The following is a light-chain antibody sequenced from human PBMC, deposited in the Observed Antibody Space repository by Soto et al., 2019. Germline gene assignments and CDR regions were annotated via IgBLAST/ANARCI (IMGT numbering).Light chain of an antibody. CDR1: SSDIGSYNR. CDR3: SSYTSSSTYV. Sequence: QSALTQPPSVSGSPGQSVAISCTGTSSDIGSYNRVSWYQQPPGTAPRVMISGVSNRPSGVPDRFSGSKSGNTASLTISGLQAEDEADYYCSSYTSSSTYVFGTGTKVTVL. V-gene: IGLV2-18*02. CDR2: GVS. J-gene: IGLJ1*01.